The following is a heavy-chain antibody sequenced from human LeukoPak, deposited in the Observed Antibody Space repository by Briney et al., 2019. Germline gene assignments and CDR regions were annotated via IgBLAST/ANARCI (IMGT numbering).Heavy chain of an antibody. CDR2: IGSGSRTI. V-gene: IGHV3-48*04. CDR3: ARDYTSSSGRAFDV. D-gene: IGHD6-6*01. J-gene: IGHJ3*01. CDR1: RFKYWSYS. Sequence: GGSLRLSCAASRFKYWSYSMNWPRRPPGKGLECVAYIGSGSRTIYYADSVKGRFTMSRDNAKNSSYLQMNGLRGDDTAMYYCARDYTSSSGRAFDVWGQGTMVTVSS.